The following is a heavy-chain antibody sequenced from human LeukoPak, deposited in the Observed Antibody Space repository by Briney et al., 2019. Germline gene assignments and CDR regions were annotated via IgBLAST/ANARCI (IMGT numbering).Heavy chain of an antibody. Sequence: GGSLRLSCAASGFTFSSYAMSWVRQAPGKGLEWVSSISGRSDDIYYADSVQGRFTISRDNSKNSLYLQMKSLRAEDTALYYCARRGYHDYSGFDYWGQGTLVTVSS. V-gene: IGHV3-21*01. D-gene: IGHD1-26*01. CDR2: ISGRSDDI. CDR3: ARRGYHDYSGFDY. J-gene: IGHJ4*02. CDR1: GFTFSSYA.